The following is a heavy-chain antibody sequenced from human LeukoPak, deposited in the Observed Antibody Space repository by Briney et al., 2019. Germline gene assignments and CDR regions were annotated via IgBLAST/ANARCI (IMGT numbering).Heavy chain of an antibody. J-gene: IGHJ5*02. CDR2: LYYSGST. CDR1: GGSISSYY. CDR3: TRSEDTVAVNWFDP. Sequence: SETLSLTCTVSGGSISSYYWSWIRQPPGKGLEWIGYLYYSGSTNYNPSLKSRATISVHTSKNQFSLKLSSVTAADTAVYYCTRSEDTVAVNWFDPWGQGTLVTVSS. V-gene: IGHV4-59*01. D-gene: IGHD5-18*01.